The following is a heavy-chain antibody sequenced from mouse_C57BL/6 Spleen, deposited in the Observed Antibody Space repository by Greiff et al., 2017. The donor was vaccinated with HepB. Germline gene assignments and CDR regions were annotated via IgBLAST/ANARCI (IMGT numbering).Heavy chain of an antibody. D-gene: IGHD1-1*01. CDR1: GYTFTSYW. V-gene: IGHV1-52*01. CDR2: IDPSDSET. Sequence: QVQLQQPGAELVRPGSSVKLSCKASGYTFTSYWMHWVKQRPIQGLEWIGNIDPSDSETHYNQKFKDKATLTVDKSSSTAYMQLSSLTSEDSAVYYCASNDYGSSLDWYFDVWGTGTTVTVSS. CDR3: ASNDYGSSLDWYFDV. J-gene: IGHJ1*03.